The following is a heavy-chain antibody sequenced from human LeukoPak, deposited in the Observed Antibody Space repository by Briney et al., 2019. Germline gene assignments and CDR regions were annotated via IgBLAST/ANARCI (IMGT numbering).Heavy chain of an antibody. Sequence: SVKVSCKASGGTFSSYAISWVRQAPGQGLEWMGRIIPILGIANYAQKFQGRVTITADKSTSTAYMELSSLRSEDTAVYYCARDRDSSGYCYSAYWGQGTLVTVSS. CDR2: IIPILGIA. D-gene: IGHD3-22*01. CDR1: GGTFSSYA. V-gene: IGHV1-69*04. CDR3: ARDRDSSGYCYSAY. J-gene: IGHJ4*02.